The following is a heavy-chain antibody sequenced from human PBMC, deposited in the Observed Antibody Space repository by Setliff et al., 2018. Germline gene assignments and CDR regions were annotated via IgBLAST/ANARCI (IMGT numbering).Heavy chain of an antibody. V-gene: IGHV3-7*03. CDR1: GFTFSSFW. CDR2: INQDGGAK. J-gene: IGHJ5*01. Sequence: PGGSLRLSCAASGFTFSSFWMSWVRQAPGKGLEWVANINQDGGAKYYVDSVKGRFTISRDNTKNSLYLQMSSLKIEDTAFYYCTTGPRDSRNYMTWLDSWGPGTLVTVSS. CDR3: TTGPRDSRNYMTWLDS. D-gene: IGHD3-3*01.